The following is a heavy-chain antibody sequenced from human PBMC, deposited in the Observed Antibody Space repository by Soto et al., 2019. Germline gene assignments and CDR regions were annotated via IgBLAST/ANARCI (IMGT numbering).Heavy chain of an antibody. CDR1: GGSISSSSYY. CDR3: ARLASSRNFGY. CDR2: IYYSGST. D-gene: IGHD6-13*01. V-gene: IGHV4-39*01. Sequence: QLQLQESGPGLVKPSETLSLTCTVSGGSISSSSYYWGWIRQPPGKGLEWIGSIYYSGSTYYNPSLKSRVTISVDTSKNQFSLKLSSVTAADTAVYYCARLASSRNFGYWGQGTLVTVSS. J-gene: IGHJ4*02.